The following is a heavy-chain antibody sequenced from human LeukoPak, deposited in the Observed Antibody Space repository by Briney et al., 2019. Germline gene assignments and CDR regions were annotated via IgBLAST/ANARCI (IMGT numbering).Heavy chain of an antibody. D-gene: IGHD1-26*01. V-gene: IGHV3-7*05. J-gene: IGHJ4*02. CDR2: IKQDGNEK. Sequence: GASLRLSCAASGFTFSSYWMTWVRQAPGKGLEWVANIKQDGNEKYYVDSVKGRFTISRDNAKNSLYLQMNSLRGEDTAVYYCARGLWEGSYWGQGTLVTVSS. CDR3: ARGLWEGSY. CDR1: GFTFSSYW.